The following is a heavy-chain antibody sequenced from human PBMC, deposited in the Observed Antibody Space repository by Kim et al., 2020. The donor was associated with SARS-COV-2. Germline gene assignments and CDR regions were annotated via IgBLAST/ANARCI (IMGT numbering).Heavy chain of an antibody. J-gene: IGHJ4*02. CDR2: INHSGST. Sequence: SETLSLTCAVYGGSFSGYYWSWIRQPPGKGLEWIGEINHSGSTNYNPSLKSRVTISVDTSKNQFSLKLSSVTAADTAVYYCARASTQYSSSWYLSPPGCFDYWGQGTLVTVSS. D-gene: IGHD6-13*01. CDR1: GGSFSGYY. CDR3: ARASTQYSSSWYLSPPGCFDY. V-gene: IGHV4-34*01.